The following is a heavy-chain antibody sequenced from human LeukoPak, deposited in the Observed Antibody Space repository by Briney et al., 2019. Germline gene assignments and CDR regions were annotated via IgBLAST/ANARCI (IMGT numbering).Heavy chain of an antibody. CDR2: ISGSGGST. V-gene: IGHV3-23*01. CDR1: GFTFSSYA. CDR3: ATHCSTTSCYTRSDY. D-gene: IGHD2-2*02. Sequence: GGSLRLSCAASGFTFSSYAMSWVRQAPGKGLEWVSGISGSGGSTYYADSVKGRFTISRDNSKNTLYLQMNSLRAEDTAVYYCATHCSTTSCYTRSDYWGQGTLVTVSS. J-gene: IGHJ4*02.